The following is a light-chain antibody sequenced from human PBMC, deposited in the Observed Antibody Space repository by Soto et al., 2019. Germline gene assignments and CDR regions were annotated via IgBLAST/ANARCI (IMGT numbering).Light chain of an antibody. Sequence: ETMMTQSPGTLSLSPGERATLSCRASQSVTNNYLAWFQQKPGQAPRLLMYGASSRATGIPDRFSGSGSGTDFTLTITRLEPEDFAVYYCQQYASSRTFGQGTKVDIK. CDR1: QSVTNNY. V-gene: IGKV3-20*01. CDR3: QQYASSRT. CDR2: GAS. J-gene: IGKJ1*01.